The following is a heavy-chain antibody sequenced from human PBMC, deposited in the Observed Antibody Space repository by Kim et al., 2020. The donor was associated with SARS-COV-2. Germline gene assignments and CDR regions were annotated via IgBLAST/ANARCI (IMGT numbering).Heavy chain of an antibody. Sequence: GESLKISCKGSGYSFTSYWISWVRQMPGKGLEWMGRIDPSDSYTNYSPSFQGHVTISADKSISTAYLQWSSLKASDTAMYYCARLYTLGNYGDVSFHFDYWGQGTLVTVSS. CDR2: IDPSDSYT. D-gene: IGHD4-17*01. CDR1: GYSFTSYW. V-gene: IGHV5-10-1*01. CDR3: ARLYTLGNYGDVSFHFDY. J-gene: IGHJ4*02.